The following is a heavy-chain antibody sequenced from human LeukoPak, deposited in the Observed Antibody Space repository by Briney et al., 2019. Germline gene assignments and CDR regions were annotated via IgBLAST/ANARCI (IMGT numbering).Heavy chain of an antibody. D-gene: IGHD6-19*01. J-gene: IGHJ4*02. V-gene: IGHV3-23*01. CDR2: IFGSGGST. CDR1: GFTFSSYV. Sequence: GGSLRLSCAASGFTFSSYVMYWVRQAPGKGLEWVSGIFGSGGSTHYADSVKGRFTISRDNSKNTVYLQMNSLRAEDTAVYYRAKTTTGYSSGRFPGWPVDYWGQGTLVTVSS. CDR3: AKTTTGYSSGRFPGWPVDY.